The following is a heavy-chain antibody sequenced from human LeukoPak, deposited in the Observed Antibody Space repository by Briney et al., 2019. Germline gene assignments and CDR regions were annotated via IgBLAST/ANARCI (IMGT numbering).Heavy chain of an antibody. CDR2: IFYSGST. CDR1: DDSISNYY. CDR3: ARVKKGVAGFFDY. Sequence: KPSETLSLTCTVSDDSISNYYWSWIRQPPGKGLEWIGYIFYSGSTNYNPSLKGRLTISVDTSKRQFSLKLSSVTAADTAIYYCARVKKGVAGFFDYWGQGTLVTVSS. J-gene: IGHJ4*02. V-gene: IGHV4-59*01. D-gene: IGHD6-19*01.